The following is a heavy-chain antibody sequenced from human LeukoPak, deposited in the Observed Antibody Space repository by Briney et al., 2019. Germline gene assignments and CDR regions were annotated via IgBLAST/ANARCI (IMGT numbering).Heavy chain of an antibody. CDR3: AKGLLHTTVVTPFDY. CDR1: AFTLSSYA. J-gene: IGHJ4*02. Sequence: PGGSLRLSCADSAFTLSSYAMSWVRQAPGKGLEWVSAISGSGGSTYYADSVKGRFTISRDNSKNSLYLQMNSLRTEDTALYYCAKGLLHTTVVTPFDYWGQGTLVTVSS. CDR2: ISGSGGST. D-gene: IGHD4-23*01. V-gene: IGHV3-23*01.